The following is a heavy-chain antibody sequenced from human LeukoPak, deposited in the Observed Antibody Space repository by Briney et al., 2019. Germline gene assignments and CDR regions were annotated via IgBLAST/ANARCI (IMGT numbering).Heavy chain of an antibody. D-gene: IGHD6-6*01. CDR3: ARGEGIAARPYYFDY. V-gene: IGHV4-59*01. Sequence: SETLSLTCTVSGGSISSYYWSWIRQPPGKGLEWIGYIYYSESTNYNPSLKSRVTISVDTSKNQFSLKLSSVTAADTAVYYCARGEGIAARPYYFDYWGQGTLVTVSS. J-gene: IGHJ4*02. CDR2: IYYSEST. CDR1: GGSISSYY.